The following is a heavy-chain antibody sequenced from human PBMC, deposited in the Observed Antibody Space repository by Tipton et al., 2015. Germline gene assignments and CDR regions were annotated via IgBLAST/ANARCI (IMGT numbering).Heavy chain of an antibody. CDR3: ARGSSGTTGDFEY. D-gene: IGHD1-1*01. V-gene: IGHV4-59*12. CDR2: FYSTGRT. Sequence: TLSLTCNVSGGSLSSYSWSWIRQPPGKGLESIGYFYSTGRTNYNPSLKGRVTISEDRSKNQFSLNVNSMTAADTAVYYCARGSSGTTGDFEYWGQGTLVTVSS. CDR1: GGSLSSYS. J-gene: IGHJ4*02.